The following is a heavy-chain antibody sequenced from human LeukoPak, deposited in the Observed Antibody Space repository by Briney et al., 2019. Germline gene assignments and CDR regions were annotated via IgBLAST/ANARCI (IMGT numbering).Heavy chain of an antibody. CDR2: ISSGSNTI. Sequence: SGGSLRLSCAASGFTFSSYSMNWARQAPGKGLEWVSYISSGSNTIYYADSVKGRFTISRENAKNSLYLQMNSLRVEDTAVYYCARDSDPALGYCAGGDCYGDYWGQGTLVTVSS. V-gene: IGHV3-48*04. CDR1: GFTFSSYS. CDR3: ARDSDPALGYCAGGDCYGDY. J-gene: IGHJ4*02. D-gene: IGHD2-21*02.